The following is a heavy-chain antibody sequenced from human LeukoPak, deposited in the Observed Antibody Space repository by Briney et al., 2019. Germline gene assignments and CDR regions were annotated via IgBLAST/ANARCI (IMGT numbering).Heavy chain of an antibody. CDR3: ARGAGTDLYYYYYMDV. CDR1: GYTFTGYY. J-gene: IGHJ6*03. V-gene: IGHV1-2*02. D-gene: IGHD6-19*01. CDR2: INPNSGGT. Sequence: GASVKVSCKASGYTFTGYYMHWVRQAPGQGLEWMGWINPNSGGTNYAQKFQGRVTMTRDTSISTAYMELSRLRSDDTAVYYCARGAGTDLYYYYYMDVWGKGTTVTVSS.